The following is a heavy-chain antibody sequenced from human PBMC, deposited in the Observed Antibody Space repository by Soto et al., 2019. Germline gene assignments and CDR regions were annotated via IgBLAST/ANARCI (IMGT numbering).Heavy chain of an antibody. V-gene: IGHV3-74*01. Sequence: EVQLVESGGALVQPGGSLKLPCAASGFTFRSYWMHWVRQAPGEGLVWVSRIKTDGSTTSYADSVKGRFTISRDNAKNTMYLQMNSLRAEDTAVYYCARVGVGHYEFDYWGQGTLVTVSS. CDR2: IKTDGSTT. J-gene: IGHJ4*02. CDR3: ARVGVGHYEFDY. D-gene: IGHD3-16*01. CDR1: GFTFRSYW.